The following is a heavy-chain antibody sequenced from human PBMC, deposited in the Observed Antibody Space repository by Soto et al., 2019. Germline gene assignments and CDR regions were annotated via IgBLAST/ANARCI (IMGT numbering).Heavy chain of an antibody. D-gene: IGHD3-10*01. CDR3: ARGSDTNWIGGFDP. CDR1: GYTFTGYY. CDR2: INPNSGAT. Sequence: ASVKVSCKXSGYTFTGYYLHWVRQAPGQGLEWMGWINPNSGATKYAQKFEGWVTMTRDTTISTAYMELRRLKSDDTAVYYCARGSDTNWIGGFDPWGQGTLVTVSS. V-gene: IGHV1-2*04. J-gene: IGHJ5*02.